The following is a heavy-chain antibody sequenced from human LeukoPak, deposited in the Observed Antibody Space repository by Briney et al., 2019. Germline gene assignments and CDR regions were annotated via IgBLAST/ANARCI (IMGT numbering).Heavy chain of an antibody. Sequence: ASVKVSCKSSGYTFTSYYMYWVRQAPGQGLEWMRIINPSGGSTSYAQKFQGRVTMTRDTSTSTVYMELSSLGSEDTAVYYCARDSGMVRGTVDYWGQGTLVTVSS. CDR2: INPSGGST. CDR3: ARDSGMVRGTVDY. V-gene: IGHV1-46*01. J-gene: IGHJ4*02. CDR1: GYTFTSYY. D-gene: IGHD3-10*01.